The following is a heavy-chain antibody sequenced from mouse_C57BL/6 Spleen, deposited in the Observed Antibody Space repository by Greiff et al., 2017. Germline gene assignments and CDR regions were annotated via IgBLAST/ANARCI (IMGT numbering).Heavy chain of an antibody. CDR1: GYTFTDYY. D-gene: IGHD1-1*01. V-gene: IGHV1-77*01. CDR3: ARPYGSSYGFAY. J-gene: IGHJ3*01. Sequence: QVQLQQSGAELVKPGASVKISCKASGYTFTDYYINWVKQRPGQGLEWIGKIGPGRGSTYYNENVKGKATLTADKSSSTAYMQLSSLTSEDSAVYFCARPYGSSYGFAYWGQGTLVTVSA. CDR2: IGPGRGST.